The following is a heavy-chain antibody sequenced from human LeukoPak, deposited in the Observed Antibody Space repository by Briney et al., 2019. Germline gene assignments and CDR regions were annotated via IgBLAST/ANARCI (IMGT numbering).Heavy chain of an antibody. CDR1: GDSISSGSYF. Sequence: SETLSLTCTVSGDSISSGSYFWSWTRQPAGKGLEWIGRIFTSGSPNHNPSLKSRVTISVDTSKNQFSLKLSSVTAADTAVYFCARDAPYNSGWYPDYWGKGTLVTVSS. J-gene: IGHJ4*02. V-gene: IGHV4-61*02. CDR2: IFTSGSP. CDR3: ARDAPYNSGWYPDY. D-gene: IGHD6-19*01.